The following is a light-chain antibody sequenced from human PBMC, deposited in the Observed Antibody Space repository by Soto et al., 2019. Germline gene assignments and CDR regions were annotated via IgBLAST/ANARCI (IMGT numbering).Light chain of an antibody. CDR3: QQYNNWPRA. V-gene: IGKV3-15*01. CDR2: VAS. CDR1: QSVSSN. J-gene: IGKJ4*01. Sequence: EIVMTQSPATLSVSPGERATLSCRASQSVSSNLAWYQQKPGKAPRILIYVASTRATGIPPRLSGSGSGTEVTLTISSLQSEDFAIYYCQQYNNWPRAFGGGTKVEIK.